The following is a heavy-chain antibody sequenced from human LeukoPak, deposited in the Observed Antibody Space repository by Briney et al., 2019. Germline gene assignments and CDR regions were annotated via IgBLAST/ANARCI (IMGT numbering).Heavy chain of an antibody. D-gene: IGHD1-26*01. CDR2: IFYDGTIK. CDR1: GFTFSNYA. Sequence: GGSLRLSCAASGFTFSNYAMHWVRQAPGKGLEWVAVIFYDGTIKYYADSVKGRFTISRDNSKNTLFLQMNSLRVEDTGVYYCASWGEGALDNWGQGTLVTVSS. J-gene: IGHJ4*02. V-gene: IGHV3-30*04. CDR3: ASWGEGALDN.